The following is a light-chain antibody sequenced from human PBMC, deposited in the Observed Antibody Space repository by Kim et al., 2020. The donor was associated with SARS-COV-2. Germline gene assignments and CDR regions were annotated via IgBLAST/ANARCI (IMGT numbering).Light chain of an antibody. CDR2: GAS. J-gene: IGKJ5*01. CDR3: QHYNNWRS. CDR1: QSVSNN. V-gene: IGKV3-15*01. Sequence: EIVMTQSPATLSVSPGERATLSCRASQSVSNNLAWYQQKPGQAPRLLIYGASTRATGIPARFSGSGSGTEFTLTISSLQSEDFAVYYCQHYNNWRSFVEGTRLESK.